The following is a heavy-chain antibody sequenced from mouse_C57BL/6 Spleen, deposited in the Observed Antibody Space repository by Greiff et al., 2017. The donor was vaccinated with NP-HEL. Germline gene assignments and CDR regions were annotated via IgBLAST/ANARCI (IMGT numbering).Heavy chain of an antibody. CDR2: IYPGSGST. CDR3: ASRVVARDYAMDY. Sequence: QVQLQQPGAELVKPGASVKMSCKASGYTFTSYWITWVKQRPGQGLEWIGDIYPGSGSTNYNEKFKSKATLTVDTSSSTAYMQLSSLTSDDSAVYYWASRVVARDYAMDYWGQGTSVTVSS. CDR1: GYTFTSYW. V-gene: IGHV1-55*01. J-gene: IGHJ4*01. D-gene: IGHD1-1*01.